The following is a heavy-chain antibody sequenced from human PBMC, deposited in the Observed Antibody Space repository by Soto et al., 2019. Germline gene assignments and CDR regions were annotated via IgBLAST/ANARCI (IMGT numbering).Heavy chain of an antibody. D-gene: IGHD1-7*01. Sequence: QVQLVESGGGVVQPGGALRLSCQASGFNFDNYGMHWVRQAPGKGLEGVAGITYDGSFQYYADSVKGRFTISRDNSKNTLSLHLNTLKPEDTAVYHCAKDRVGGTFYTPLAFWGQGTLVTVSS. CDR2: ITYDGSFQ. CDR3: AKDRVGGTFYTPLAF. CDR1: GFNFDNYG. J-gene: IGHJ4*02. V-gene: IGHV3-30*18.